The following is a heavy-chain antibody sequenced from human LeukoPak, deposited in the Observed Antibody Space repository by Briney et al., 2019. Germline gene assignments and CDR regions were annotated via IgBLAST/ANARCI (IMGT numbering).Heavy chain of an antibody. Sequence: PGGSLRLSCAASGFTFSSYGMHWVRQAPGKGLEWVAVISYDGSNKYYADSVKGRFTISRDNSKNTLYLQMNSLRAEDTAVYYCAKELNYYDSGGYFDYWGQGTLVTVSS. CDR2: ISYDGSNK. CDR3: AKELNYYDSGGYFDY. CDR1: GFTFSSYG. D-gene: IGHD3-22*01. V-gene: IGHV3-30*18. J-gene: IGHJ4*02.